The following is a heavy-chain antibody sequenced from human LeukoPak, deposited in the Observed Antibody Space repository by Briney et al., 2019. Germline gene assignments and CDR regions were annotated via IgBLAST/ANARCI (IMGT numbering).Heavy chain of an antibody. CDR3: ARDGDAVSAAIAGAFDL. V-gene: IGHV4-59*01. J-gene: IGHJ3*01. CDR1: GVSISSYY. Sequence: SETPSLTCTVSGVSISSYYWSWIRQPPGKGLEWIGYIYYSGSTNYNPSLKSRVTISVDTSKNQLSLKLSSVTAADTAVYYCARDGDAVSAAIAGAFDLWGRGTMVTVSS. CDR2: IYYSGST. D-gene: IGHD2-2*01.